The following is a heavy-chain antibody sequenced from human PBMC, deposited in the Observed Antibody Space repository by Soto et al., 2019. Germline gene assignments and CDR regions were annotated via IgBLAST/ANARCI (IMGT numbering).Heavy chain of an antibody. CDR3: VRENYYYGMDV. V-gene: IGHV3-53*01. J-gene: IGHJ6*02. CDR2: INGGGST. CDR1: GFNVSVNY. Sequence: GGSLRLSCAASGFNVSVNYMNWVRQAPGKGLEWVSVINGGGSTNYADPVRGRFTISRDTSKNTLSLQMNSLRAEDTAVYYCVRENYYYGMDVWGQGTTVTVSS.